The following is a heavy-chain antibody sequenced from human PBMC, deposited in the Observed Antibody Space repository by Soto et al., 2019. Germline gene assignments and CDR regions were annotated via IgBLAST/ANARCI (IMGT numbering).Heavy chain of an antibody. D-gene: IGHD4-17*01. J-gene: IGHJ3*02. CDR2: IWYDGSNK. V-gene: IGHV3-33*01. Sequence: PGGSRRLSWAASGFTFSSYGMHWVRQAPGKGLEWVAVIWYDGSNKYYADSVKGRFTISRDNSKNPLYLQMNSVRAEDTGVYYCARDIPPLWGYGDYDAFDIWGQGPMVTVS. CDR3: ARDIPPLWGYGDYDAFDI. CDR1: GFTFSSYG.